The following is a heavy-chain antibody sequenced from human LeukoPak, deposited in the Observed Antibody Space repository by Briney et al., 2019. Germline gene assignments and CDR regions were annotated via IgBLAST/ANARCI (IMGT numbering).Heavy chain of an antibody. CDR2: IYHSGST. CDR3: ARAEHCSSTSCYLVVSSWFDP. J-gene: IGHJ5*02. CDR1: GGSISSGGYS. V-gene: IGHV4-30-2*01. D-gene: IGHD2-2*01. Sequence: SQTLSLTCAVSGGSISSGGYSWSWIRQPPGKGLEWIGYIYHSGSTYYNPSLKSRVTISVDRSKNQFSLKLSSVTAADTAVYYCARAEHCSSTSCYLVVSSWFDPWGQGTLVTVSS.